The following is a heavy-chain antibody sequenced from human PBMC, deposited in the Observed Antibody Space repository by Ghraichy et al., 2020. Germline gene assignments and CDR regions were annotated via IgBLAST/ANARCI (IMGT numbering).Heavy chain of an antibody. D-gene: IGHD4-17*01. J-gene: IGHJ6*03. Sequence: GESLNISCAASGFTFSGFGMHWVRQAPGKGPEWVAFVYYNGGNQHYSDSVKGRFTISRDNTKSTLFLQMNSLRPEDTAVYYCAKDPGETVHGYYMDVWGKGTAVSVTS. V-gene: IGHV3-30*02. CDR1: GFTFSGFG. CDR3: AKDPGETVHGYYMDV. CDR2: VYYNGGNQ.